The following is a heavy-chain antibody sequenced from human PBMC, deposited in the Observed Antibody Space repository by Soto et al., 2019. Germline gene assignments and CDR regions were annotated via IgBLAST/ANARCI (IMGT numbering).Heavy chain of an antibody. J-gene: IGHJ6*02. Sequence: ASVKVSCKASGYTFTGYYMHWVRQAPGQGLEWMGWINPNSGGTNYAQKFQGWVTMTRDTSISTAYMELSRLRSDDTAVYYCARAASGYCSSTRCGNYYYGMDVWGQGTTVTVSS. CDR1: GYTFTGYY. CDR3: ARAASGYCSSTRCGNYYYGMDV. V-gene: IGHV1-2*04. CDR2: INPNSGGT. D-gene: IGHD2-2*01.